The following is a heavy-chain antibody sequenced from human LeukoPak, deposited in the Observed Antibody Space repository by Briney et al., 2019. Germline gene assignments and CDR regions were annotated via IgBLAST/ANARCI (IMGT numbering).Heavy chain of an antibody. Sequence: SETLSLTCTVSVGSISSGGYSWSSIRHPPGQPLEWIGYIYYSGSTYYNPSLKSRVTISVDTSKNQFSLKLSSVTAADTAVYYCAREAAAGMTFFDYWGQGTLVTVSS. CDR3: AREAAAGMTFFDY. CDR2: IYYSGST. CDR1: VGSISSGGYS. V-gene: IGHV4-31*03. J-gene: IGHJ4*02. D-gene: IGHD6-13*01.